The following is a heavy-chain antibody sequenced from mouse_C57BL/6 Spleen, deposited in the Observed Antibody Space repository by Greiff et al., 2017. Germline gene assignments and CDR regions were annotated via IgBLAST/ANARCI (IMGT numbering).Heavy chain of an antibody. V-gene: IGHV1-53*01. Sequence: QVQLQQSGTELVKPGASVKLSCKASGYTFTSYWMHWVKQRPGQGLEWIGNINPSNGGTNYNEKFKSKATLTVDKSSSTAYMQLSSLTSEDSAVYYCARRIYYDDDSWYFDVWGTGTTVTVSS. J-gene: IGHJ1*03. D-gene: IGHD2-4*01. CDR3: ARRIYYDDDSWYFDV. CDR1: GYTFTSYW. CDR2: INPSNGGT.